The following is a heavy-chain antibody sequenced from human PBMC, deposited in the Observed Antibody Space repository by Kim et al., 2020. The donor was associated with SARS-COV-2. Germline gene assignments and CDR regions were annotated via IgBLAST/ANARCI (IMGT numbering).Heavy chain of an antibody. CDR3: ARGAEDIVVVVAANLPDY. CDR1: GFTFSSYS. CDR2: ISSSSSYI. J-gene: IGHJ4*02. D-gene: IGHD2-15*01. Sequence: GGSLRLSCAASGFTFSSYSMNWVRQAPGKGLEWVSSISSSSSYIYYADSVKGRFTISRDNAKNSLYLQMNSLRAEDTAVYYCARGAEDIVVVVAANLPDYWGQGTLVTVSS. V-gene: IGHV3-21*01.